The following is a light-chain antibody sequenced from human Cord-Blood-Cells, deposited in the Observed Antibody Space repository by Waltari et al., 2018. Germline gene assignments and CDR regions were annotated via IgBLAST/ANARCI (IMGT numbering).Light chain of an antibody. CDR3: CSYAGSVV. CDR1: SSDVGSYNL. CDR2: EGS. J-gene: IGLJ2*01. Sequence: QSALTQPASVSGSPGQSITIPCTGTSSDVGSYNLVSWYQQHPGKAPKLMIYEGSKRPSGVSNRFSVSKSGNTASLTISGLQAEDEADYYCCSYAGSVVFGGGTKLTVL. V-gene: IGLV2-23*01.